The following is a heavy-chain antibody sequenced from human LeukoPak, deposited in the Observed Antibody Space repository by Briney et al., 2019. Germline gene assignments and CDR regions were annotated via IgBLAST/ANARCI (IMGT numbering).Heavy chain of an antibody. CDR3: VRDRELNY. D-gene: IGHD1-7*01. CDR2: INHSGTT. Sequence: SETLSLTCAVYGGSFSGYYWSWIRQPPGKGLEWIGEINHSGTTSYNPSLKSRVTISVDTSKNQFSLKLSSVTAADTAVYYCVRDRELNYWGQGTLVTVSS. CDR1: GGSFSGYY. J-gene: IGHJ4*02. V-gene: IGHV4-34*01.